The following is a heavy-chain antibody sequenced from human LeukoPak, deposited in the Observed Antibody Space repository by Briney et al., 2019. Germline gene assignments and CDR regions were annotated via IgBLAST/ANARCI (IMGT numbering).Heavy chain of an antibody. CDR2: IYSGGST. V-gene: IGHV3-53*01. Sequence: GGSLRLSCAASGFTVSSNYMSWVRQAPGKGLEWVSVIYSGGSTYYADSVKGRFTISRDNSKNTLYLQMNSLRAEDTAVYYCARDFSYYGMDVWSQGTTVTVSS. CDR3: ARDFSYYGMDV. J-gene: IGHJ6*02. CDR1: GFTVSSNY.